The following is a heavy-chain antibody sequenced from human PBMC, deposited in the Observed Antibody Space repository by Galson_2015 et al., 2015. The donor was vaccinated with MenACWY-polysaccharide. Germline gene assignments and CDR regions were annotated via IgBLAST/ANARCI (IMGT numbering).Heavy chain of an antibody. V-gene: IGHV3-23*01. CDR1: GFTFSSYA. Sequence: SLRLSCAASGFTFSSYAMSWVRQAPGKGLEWVSAISGSGGSTYYADSVKGRFTISRDNSKNTLYLQMNSLRAEDTAVYYCAKGYGSSPDAFDIWGQGTMVTVSS. CDR2: ISGSGGST. CDR3: AKGYGSSPDAFDI. J-gene: IGHJ3*02. D-gene: IGHD1-26*01.